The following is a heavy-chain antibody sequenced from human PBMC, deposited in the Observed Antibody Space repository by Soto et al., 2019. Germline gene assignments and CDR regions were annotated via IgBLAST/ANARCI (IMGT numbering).Heavy chain of an antibody. CDR1: GGSVSNSA. D-gene: IGHD6-6*01. CDR2: IIPIFGPA. CDR3: GRGSSLTKVEY. V-gene: IGHV1-69*01. J-gene: IGHJ4*02. Sequence: QVQLVQSGSEVKKPGSSVRVSCKASGGSVSNSAISWLRQAPGQGLEWMGGIIPIFGPAIYARKFQGRFTISADESTGTAYMELINVRSDDTAVYYCGRGSSLTKVEYWGQGTLVTVSS.